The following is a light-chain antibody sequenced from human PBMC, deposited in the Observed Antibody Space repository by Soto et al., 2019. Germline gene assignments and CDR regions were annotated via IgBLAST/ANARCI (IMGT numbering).Light chain of an antibody. CDR1: QGISSY. Sequence: IQMAQSDSTLSASVRYRVSITCLASQGISSYLAWYQQKPGKAPKLLIYAASTLQSGVPSRFSGSGSGTDFTLTISCLQSEDFTTYYCQQYYSYPQPFGQVTKV. CDR2: AAS. V-gene: IGKV1-8*01. J-gene: IGKJ1*01. CDR3: QQYYSYPQP.